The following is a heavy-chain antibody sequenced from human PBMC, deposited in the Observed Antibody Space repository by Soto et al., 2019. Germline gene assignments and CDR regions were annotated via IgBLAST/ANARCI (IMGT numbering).Heavy chain of an antibody. CDR1: GFTFSDYY. D-gene: IGHD1-1*01. V-gene: IGHV3-11*01. CDR3: AGTPRSYPDWFDP. Sequence: GGFLRLSCAASGFTFSDYYMSWIRQAPGKGLEWVSYISSSGSTIYYADSVKGRFTISRDNAKNSLYLQMNSLRAEDTAVYYCAGTPRSYPDWFDPWGQGTLVTVSS. J-gene: IGHJ5*02. CDR2: ISSSGSTI.